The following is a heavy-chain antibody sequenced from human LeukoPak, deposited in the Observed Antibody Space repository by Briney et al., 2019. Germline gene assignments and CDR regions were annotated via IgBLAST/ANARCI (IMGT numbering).Heavy chain of an antibody. D-gene: IGHD3-10*01. CDR3: AKVVGSNYYGSGSHYYFDY. CDR1: GFTFSSYG. Sequence: GGSLRLSCAASGFTFSSYGMSWVRQAPGKGLEWVSAISGSGGSTYYADSVKGRFTISRDNSKNTLYLQMNSLRAEDTAVYYCAKVVGSNYYGSGSHYYFDYWGQGTLVTVSS. J-gene: IGHJ4*02. V-gene: IGHV3-23*01. CDR2: ISGSGGST.